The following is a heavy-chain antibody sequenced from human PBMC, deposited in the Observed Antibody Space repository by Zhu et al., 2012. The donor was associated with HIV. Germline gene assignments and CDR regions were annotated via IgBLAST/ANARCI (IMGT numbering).Heavy chain of an antibody. Sequence: QVQLQESGPGLVKPSETLSLTCSVSGDSMDNHFWSWIRQPPGKGLEWIGYIYYSGSTNYNPSFKSRLTISVDTSRNLFSLKLTSVTAADTAVYYCARDRRGFGDRYYFDSWGQEPWSASPQ. D-gene: IGHD2-15*01. CDR3: ARDRRGFGDRYYFDS. J-gene: IGHJ4*01. V-gene: IGHV4-59*11. CDR2: IYYSGST. CDR1: GDSMDNHF.